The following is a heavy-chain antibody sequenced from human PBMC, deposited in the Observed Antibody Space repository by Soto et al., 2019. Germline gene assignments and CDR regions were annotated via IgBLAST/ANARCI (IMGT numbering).Heavy chain of an antibody. CDR2: ISGSGGST. J-gene: IGHJ3*02. Sequence: GGSLRLSCAASGFTFSSYAMSWVRQAPGKGLEWVSAISGSGGSTYYADSVKGRFTISRDNSKNTLYLQMNSLRAEDTAVYYCAKGSLHDHTAMADKGYRRIQQLVRLDAFDIWGQGTMVTVSS. CDR1: GFTFSSYA. D-gene: IGHD5-18*01. CDR3: AKGSLHDHTAMADKGYRRIQQLVRLDAFDI. V-gene: IGHV3-23*01.